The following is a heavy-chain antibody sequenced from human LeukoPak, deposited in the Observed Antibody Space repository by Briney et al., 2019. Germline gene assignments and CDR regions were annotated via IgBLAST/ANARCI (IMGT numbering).Heavy chain of an antibody. Sequence: GRSLRLSCAASGFTFTSYAMSWVRQAPGKGLEWVSAISGSGVSTYYSNSVKGRFTISRDNSKNTLYLQMGRLRAEDTAVYYCAKDHTVTDSGYNPGFDSWGQGTLVTVSS. CDR3: AKDHTVTDSGYNPGFDS. J-gene: IGHJ4*02. D-gene: IGHD4-17*01. CDR2: ISGSGVST. V-gene: IGHV3-23*01. CDR1: GFTFTSYA.